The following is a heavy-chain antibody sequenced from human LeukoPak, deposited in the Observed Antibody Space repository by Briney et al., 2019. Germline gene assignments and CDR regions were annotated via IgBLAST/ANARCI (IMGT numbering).Heavy chain of an antibody. Sequence: SQTLLLTCAISGDSVSSNGFAWSCIRQSPSRGLEWLGRTYYRSKWNNDYAVSVKSRITINPDTSKNQFSLQLNSVTPEDTAVYYCARASLQSVYFDCWGQGTLVTVSS. CDR3: ARASLQSVYFDC. CDR2: TYYRSKWNN. CDR1: GDSVSSNGFA. V-gene: IGHV6-1*01. J-gene: IGHJ4*02.